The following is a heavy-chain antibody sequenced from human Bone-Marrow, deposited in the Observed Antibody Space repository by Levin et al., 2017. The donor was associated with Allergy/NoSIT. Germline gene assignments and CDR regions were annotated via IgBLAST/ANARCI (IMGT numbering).Heavy chain of an antibody. V-gene: IGHV4-59*01. J-gene: IGHJ6*02. Sequence: SETLSLTCTVSGGSISSYYWSWIRQPPGKGLEWIGYIYYSGSTNYNPSLKSRVTISVDTSKNQFSLKLSSVTAADTAVYYCARGDCSGGSCYASKGADYYYYGMDVWGQGTTVTVSS. D-gene: IGHD2-15*01. CDR1: GGSISSYY. CDR3: ARGDCSGGSCYASKGADYYYYGMDV. CDR2: IYYSGST.